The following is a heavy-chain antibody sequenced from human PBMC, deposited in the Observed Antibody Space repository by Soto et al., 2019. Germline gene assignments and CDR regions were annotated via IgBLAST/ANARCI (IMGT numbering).Heavy chain of an antibody. J-gene: IGHJ6*03. D-gene: IGHD3-10*01. CDR3: ARDCDLYGSGSPNHMDV. CDR1: GYTFSNYG. CDR2: ISAHNGNS. V-gene: IGHV1-18*01. Sequence: QVQLVQSGDEMRKPGASVKVSCQASGYTFSNYGITWVRQAPGQGLEWMGWISAHNGNSKYAQSLQGRLTLTTDTSTSTAYMELRSLRSDDTAVYYCARDCDLYGSGSPNHMDVWGKGTTVSGSS.